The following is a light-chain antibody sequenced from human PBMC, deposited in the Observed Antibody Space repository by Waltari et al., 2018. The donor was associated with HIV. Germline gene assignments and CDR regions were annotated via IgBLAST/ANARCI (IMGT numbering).Light chain of an antibody. V-gene: IGLV2-11*01. CDR2: DVS. J-gene: IGLJ1*01. CDR1: NSDVGAYDY. Sequence: QSALTQPRSVSASPGQSVTIPCTGTNSDVGAYDYVSWYQHHPGKAPKLLIYDVSKRPSRVPDRFSASKSGNTASLTISGLQAEDEADYYCWSYAGSYTSVFGTGTQVTVL. CDR3: WSYAGSYTSV.